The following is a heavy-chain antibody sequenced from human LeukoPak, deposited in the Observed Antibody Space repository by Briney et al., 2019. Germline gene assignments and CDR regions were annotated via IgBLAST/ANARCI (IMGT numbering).Heavy chain of an antibody. V-gene: IGHV4-34*01. J-gene: IGHJ4*02. D-gene: IGHD3-16*01. CDR1: GGSFSGYY. Sequence: PSETLSLTCAVYGGSFSGYYWSWIRQPPGKGLEWIGEINHSGSTNYNPSLKSRVTISVDTSKNQFSLKLSSVTAADTAVYYCAGLGGRASYYFDYWGQGTLVTVSS. CDR2: INHSGST. CDR3: AGLGGRASYYFDY.